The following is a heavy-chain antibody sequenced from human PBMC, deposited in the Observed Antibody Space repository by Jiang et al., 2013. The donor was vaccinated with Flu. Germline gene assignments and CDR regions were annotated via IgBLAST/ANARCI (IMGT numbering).Heavy chain of an antibody. V-gene: IGHV4-59*01. D-gene: IGHD6-19*01. CDR2: IYYTGST. CDR3: ARAVAGYYYRMDV. CDR1: DDSITSYY. Sequence: GSGLVKPSETLSLTCTVSDDSITSYYWIWIRQPPGKGLEWIGNIYYTGSTNYNPALRSRVTMSVDTSKNQFSLRLRSVTAADTAVYYCARAVAGYYYRMDVWGQGTTVTVSS. J-gene: IGHJ6*02.